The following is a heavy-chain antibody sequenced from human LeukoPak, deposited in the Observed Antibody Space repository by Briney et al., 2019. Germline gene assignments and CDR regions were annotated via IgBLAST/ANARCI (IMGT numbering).Heavy chain of an antibody. CDR2: ISSSSSYI. J-gene: IGHJ4*02. CDR1: GFTFSSYS. Sequence: GGSLRLSCAASGFTFSSYSMNWVRQAPGKGLEWVSCISSSSSYIYYADSVKGRFTISRDNAKNTLYLQMNSLRAEDTAVYYCAKAPGVDYGDYLYYFDYWGQGTLVTVSS. V-gene: IGHV3-21*01. D-gene: IGHD4-17*01. CDR3: AKAPGVDYGDYLYYFDY.